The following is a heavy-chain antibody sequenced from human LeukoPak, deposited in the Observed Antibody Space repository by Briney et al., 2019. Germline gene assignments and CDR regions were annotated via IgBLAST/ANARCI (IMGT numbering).Heavy chain of an antibody. CDR3: ARDMPDYDYVGGSYRPFDY. Sequence: GGSLRLSCAASGFTFSSYSMNWVRQAPGKGLEWVSSISSSSSYIYYADSVKGRFTISRDNAKTSLYLQMNSLRAEDTAVYYCARDMPDYDYVGGSYRPFDYWGQGTLVTVSS. V-gene: IGHV3-21*01. CDR1: GFTFSSYS. D-gene: IGHD3-16*02. J-gene: IGHJ4*02. CDR2: ISSSSSYI.